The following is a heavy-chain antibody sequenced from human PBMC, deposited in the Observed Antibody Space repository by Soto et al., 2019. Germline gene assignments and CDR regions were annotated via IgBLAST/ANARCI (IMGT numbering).Heavy chain of an antibody. CDR3: ARDDWEKGGMDV. Sequence: PSETLSLTCTVSGGSIGSGTYYWSWIRQSPGKGLEWIGNIYHTGTTNYHPSLKSRLTISSDTSKNQFALKLTSVTAADTAVYYCARDDWEKGGMDVWGQGTTVTVSS. J-gene: IGHJ6*02. CDR2: IYHTGTT. CDR1: GGSIGSGTYY. V-gene: IGHV4-31*03. D-gene: IGHD1-26*01.